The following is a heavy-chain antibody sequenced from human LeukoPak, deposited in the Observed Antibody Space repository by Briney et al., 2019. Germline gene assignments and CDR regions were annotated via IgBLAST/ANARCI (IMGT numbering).Heavy chain of an antibody. CDR1: GGSISSYY. CDR2: IYYSGST. CDR3: ARPLTGTTLIFDY. Sequence: SETLSLTCTVSGGSISSYYWSWIRQPPGEGLEWIGYIYYSGSTSYNPSLKSRVTISVDTSKNQFSLKLSSVTAADTAVYYCARPLTGTTLIFDYWGQGTLVTVSS. D-gene: IGHD1-7*01. J-gene: IGHJ4*02. V-gene: IGHV4-59*01.